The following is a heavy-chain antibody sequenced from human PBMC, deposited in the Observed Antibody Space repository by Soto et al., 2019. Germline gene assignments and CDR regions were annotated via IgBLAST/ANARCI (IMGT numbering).Heavy chain of an antibody. V-gene: IGHV1-69*01. D-gene: IGHD1-1*01. Sequence: VQLVQSGAEVKKPGSSVKLSCKASGGTFNRYTISWVRQAPGQGLEWMGGIIPSFGTANYAQKFQGRVGIIADESTSAASMELRSLRSEDTAVYYCALWGFRDGNNSKYNYSGMDVWGQGTTVTVSS. J-gene: IGHJ6*02. CDR1: GGTFNRYT. CDR3: ALWGFRDGNNSKYNYSGMDV. CDR2: IIPSFGTA.